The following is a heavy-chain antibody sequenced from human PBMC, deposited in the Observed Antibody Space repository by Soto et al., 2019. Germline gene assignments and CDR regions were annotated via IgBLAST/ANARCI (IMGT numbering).Heavy chain of an antibody. J-gene: IGHJ6*02. D-gene: IGHD5-18*01. V-gene: IGHV3-48*02. CDR3: ARVLDSYGSDYYFHYGMDV. CDR1: GFTFSSNT. CDR2: ISITRSTI. Sequence: EVQLVESGGGLVQPGGSLRLSCAASGFTFSSNTINWVRQAPGKGLEWVSYISITRSTIYYADSVKGRFTISRDNAKNXLXQQMNSLRDEDTAVYYCARVLDSYGSDYYFHYGMDVWGQGTTVTVSS.